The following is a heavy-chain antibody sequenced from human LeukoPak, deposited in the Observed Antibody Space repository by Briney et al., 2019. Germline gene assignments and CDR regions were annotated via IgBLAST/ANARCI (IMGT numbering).Heavy chain of an antibody. V-gene: IGHV1-2*06. D-gene: IGHD2-21*01. CDR1: GYTFTSYG. Sequence: GASVKVSCKASGYTFTSYGISWVRQAPGQGLEWMGRINPNSGGTNYAQKFQGRVTMTRDTSISTAYMELSRLRSDDTAVYYCARDWFGCGSPWGQGTLVTVSS. CDR3: ARDWFGCGSP. J-gene: IGHJ5*02. CDR2: INPNSGGT.